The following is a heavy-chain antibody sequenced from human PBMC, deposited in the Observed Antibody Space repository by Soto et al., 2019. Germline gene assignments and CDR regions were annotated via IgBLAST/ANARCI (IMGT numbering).Heavy chain of an antibody. D-gene: IGHD3-22*01. V-gene: IGHV1-69*06. CDR2: IIPIFGTA. Sequence: QVQLVQSGAEVKKPGSSVKVSCKASGGTFSSYAISWVRQAPGQGLAWMGGIIPIFGTANYAQKFQGRVTITADKSTSTASMELSSLRSEDTAVYYCAREQDYYDSSGVGNEGAFDIGGQVTMVTVSA. CDR3: AREQDYYDSSGVGNEGAFDI. J-gene: IGHJ3*02. CDR1: GGTFSSYA.